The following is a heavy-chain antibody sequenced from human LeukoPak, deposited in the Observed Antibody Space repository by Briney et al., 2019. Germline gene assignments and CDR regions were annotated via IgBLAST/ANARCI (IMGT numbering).Heavy chain of an antibody. Sequence: SETLSLTCTVSGGAISSSHHSWTWIRQPPGKGLEWIGIIYYNGSTYYNPSLKSRVTISVDTSKNQFSLKLSSVTAADIAVYYCATGKVFPTYDFWSGPIDYWGQGTLVTVSS. CDR1: GGAISSSHHS. V-gene: IGHV4-39*07. D-gene: IGHD3-3*01. J-gene: IGHJ4*02. CDR2: IYYNGST. CDR3: ATGKVFPTYDFWSGPIDY.